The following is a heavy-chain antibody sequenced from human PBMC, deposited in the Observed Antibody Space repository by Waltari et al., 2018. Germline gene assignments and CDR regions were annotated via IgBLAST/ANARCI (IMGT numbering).Heavy chain of an antibody. CDR2: IRSKAYGGTT. CDR3: CRDVVIANGGVPILLDY. CDR1: GFTFGDYA. V-gene: IGHV3-49*04. J-gene: IGHJ4*02. Sequence: EVQLVESGGGLVQPGRSLRLSCTASGFTFGDYAMSWVRQAPGKGLEWVGFIRSKAYGGTTEYAASVKGRFTISRDDSKSIAYLQMNSLKTEDTAVYYCCRDVVIANGGVPILLDYWGQGTLVTVSS. D-gene: IGHD2-21*01.